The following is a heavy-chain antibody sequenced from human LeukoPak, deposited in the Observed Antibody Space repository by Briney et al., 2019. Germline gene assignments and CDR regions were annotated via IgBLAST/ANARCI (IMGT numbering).Heavy chain of an antibody. CDR3: ARDVTARPRWFDP. D-gene: IGHD6-6*01. CDR2: IRYDGSNK. V-gene: IGHV3-30*02. CDR1: GFTFSSYG. J-gene: IGHJ5*02. Sequence: GGSLRLSCAASGFTFSSYGMHWVRQAPGKGLEWVAFIRYDGSNKYYADSVKGRFTISRDNSKNTLYLQMDSLRVEDSAVYYCARDVTARPRWFDPWGQGTLVSVSS.